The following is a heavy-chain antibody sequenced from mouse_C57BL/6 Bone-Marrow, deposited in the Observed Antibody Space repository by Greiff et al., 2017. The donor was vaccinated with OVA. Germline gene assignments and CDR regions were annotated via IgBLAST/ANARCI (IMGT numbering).Heavy chain of an antibody. D-gene: IGHD1-1*01. J-gene: IGHJ1*03. Sequence: QVQLQQSGAELVRPGASVTLSCKASGYTFTDYEMHWVKQTPVHGLEWIGAIDPETGGTAYNQKFKGKAILTADKSSSTAYMELRSLTSEDSAVYYCTRKGWDIAVVDWYFDVWGTGTTVTVSS. CDR2: IDPETGGT. V-gene: IGHV1-15*01. CDR3: TRKGWDIAVVDWYFDV. CDR1: GYTFTDYE.